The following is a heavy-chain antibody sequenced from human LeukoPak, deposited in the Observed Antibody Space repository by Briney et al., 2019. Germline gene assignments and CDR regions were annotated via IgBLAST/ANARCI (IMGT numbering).Heavy chain of an antibody. D-gene: IGHD4-17*01. J-gene: IGHJ3*02. CDR3: ARQGLVQTTPKDAFDI. CDR2: IYYSGST. Sequence: SETLSLTCTVSGGSISSSSYYWGWIRQPPGTGLEWIGSIYYSGSTYYNPSLKSRVTISVDTSKNQFSLKLSSVTAADTAVYYCARQGLVQTTPKDAFDIWGQGTMVTVSS. V-gene: IGHV4-39*01. CDR1: GGSISSSSYY.